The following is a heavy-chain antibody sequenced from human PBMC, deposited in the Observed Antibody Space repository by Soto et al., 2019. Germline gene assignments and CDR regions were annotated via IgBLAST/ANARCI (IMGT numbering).Heavy chain of an antibody. Sequence: APVKLSCKASGYTFTEYYIHCLRLAPGQGLEWMGWINPSSGVTKSAQRFQGSVTMTRDTSITTAYMEMTRLTSDDTAVYYCARGGCTDGVCTYYFDYRGRGTLVTVSS. J-gene: IGHJ4*02. CDR3: ARGGCTDGVCTYYFDY. CDR2: INPSSGVT. D-gene: IGHD2-8*01. CDR1: GYTFTEYY. V-gene: IGHV1-2*02.